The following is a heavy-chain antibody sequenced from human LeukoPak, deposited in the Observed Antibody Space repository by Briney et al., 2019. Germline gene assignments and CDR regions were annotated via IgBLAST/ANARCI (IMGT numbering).Heavy chain of an antibody. CDR3: ARADYGDYGSWFDH. J-gene: IGHJ5*02. V-gene: IGHV4-39*01. D-gene: IGHD4-17*01. Sequence: PSEALSLTCTVSGGSISSSSYYWGWIRQPPGKGLEWIGSIYYSGSTYYNPSLNSRFTISVDTSKNQFSLKLSSVTAADTAVYYCARADYGDYGSWFDHWGQGTLVTVSS. CDR1: GGSISSSSYY. CDR2: IYYSGST.